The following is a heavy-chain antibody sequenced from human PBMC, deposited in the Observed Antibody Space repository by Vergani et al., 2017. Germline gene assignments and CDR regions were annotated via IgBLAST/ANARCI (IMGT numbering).Heavy chain of an antibody. Sequence: QVQLVQSGAEVKKPGASVKVSCKVSGYTLTELSMHWVRQAPGKGLEWMGGFDPEDGETIYAQKFQGRVTMTEDTSTDTAYMELSSLRSEDTAVYYWATYPPLPITFGGVLGVYYGMDVWGQGTTVTVSS. V-gene: IGHV1-24*01. J-gene: IGHJ6*02. CDR2: FDPEDGET. CDR3: ATYPPLPITFGGVLGVYYGMDV. D-gene: IGHD3-16*01. CDR1: GYTLTELS.